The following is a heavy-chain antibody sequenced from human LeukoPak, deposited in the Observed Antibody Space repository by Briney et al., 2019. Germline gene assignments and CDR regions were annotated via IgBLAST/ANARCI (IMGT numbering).Heavy chain of an antibody. J-gene: IGHJ4*02. D-gene: IGHD3-9*01. Sequence: SETLSLTCAVYGGSFSGYYWSWIRQPPGRGLEWIGYIYYSGSTNYNPSLKSRVTISVDTSKNQFSLKLSSVTAADTAVYYCARDGGDILTGYFDYWGQGTLVTVSS. V-gene: IGHV4-59*01. CDR1: GGSFSGYY. CDR3: ARDGGDILTGYFDY. CDR2: IYYSGST.